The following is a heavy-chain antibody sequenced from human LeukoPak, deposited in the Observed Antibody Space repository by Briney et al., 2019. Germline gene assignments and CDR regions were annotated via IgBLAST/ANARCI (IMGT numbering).Heavy chain of an antibody. CDR1: GFTVSTNY. J-gene: IGHJ4*02. Sequence: GGSLRLSCAASGFTVSTNYISWVRQAPGKGLEWVSVIYSDGTTAYADSVKGRFAISRDNSKNTLFLQMNSLRAEDTAVYYCARDAPYYYDSSGYRLSYFDYWGQGTLVTVSS. D-gene: IGHD3-22*01. V-gene: IGHV3-66*01. CDR2: IYSDGTT. CDR3: ARDAPYYYDSSGYRLSYFDY.